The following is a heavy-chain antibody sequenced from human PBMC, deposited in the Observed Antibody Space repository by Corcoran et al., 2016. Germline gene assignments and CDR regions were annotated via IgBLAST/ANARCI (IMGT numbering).Heavy chain of an antibody. CDR2: IKSKTDGGTT. D-gene: IGHD3-3*01. CDR3: TTDRYTTPKQYYDFWSAY. V-gene: IGHV3-15*07. Sequence: EVQLVESGGGLVKPGGSLRLSCAASGFTFSNAWMNWVRQAPGKGLEWVGRIKSKTDGGTTDYAAPVKGRFTISRDDSKNTLYLQMNSLKTEDTAVYYCTTDRYTTPKQYYDFWSAYWGQGTLVTVSS. CDR1: GFTFSNAW. J-gene: IGHJ4*02.